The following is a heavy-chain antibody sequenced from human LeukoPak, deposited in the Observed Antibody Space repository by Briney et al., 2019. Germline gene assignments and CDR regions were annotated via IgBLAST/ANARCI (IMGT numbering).Heavy chain of an antibody. CDR2: ISGSGGST. Sequence: GGSLRLSCAASGFTSSSYAMSWVRQAPGKGLEWVPAISGSGGSTYYADSVKGRFTISRDNSKNTLYLRMNSLRAEDTAVYYCAKVSAGIWYNYFDYWGQGTLVTVSS. J-gene: IGHJ4*02. CDR1: GFTSSSYA. D-gene: IGHD2-8*01. CDR3: AKVSAGIWYNYFDY. V-gene: IGHV3-23*01.